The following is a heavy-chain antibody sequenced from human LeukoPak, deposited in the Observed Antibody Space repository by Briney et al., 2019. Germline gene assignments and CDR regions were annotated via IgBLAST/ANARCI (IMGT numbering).Heavy chain of an antibody. V-gene: IGHV3-7*01. CDR3: ARGYWYYFDF. CDR1: GFTFSTYW. CDR2: IKVDGSEK. J-gene: IGHJ4*02. D-gene: IGHD2-8*02. Sequence: GGSLRLSCAASGFTFSTYWMNWVRQAPGKGLEWVANIKVDGSEKYYTDSVKGRLTISRDNAKNSLYLQMNSLRAEDTAVYYCARGYWYYFDFWGRGTLVTVSS.